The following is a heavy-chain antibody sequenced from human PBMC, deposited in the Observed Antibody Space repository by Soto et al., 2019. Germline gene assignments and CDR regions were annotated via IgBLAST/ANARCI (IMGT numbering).Heavy chain of an antibody. CDR3: ARDRGGITVSSKPLGEWFDP. J-gene: IGHJ5*02. D-gene: IGHD3-16*01. CDR1: GALLNNFL. Sequence: SETLSLTCTVSGALLNNFLWSWLGHPRGQRVEXRRCVYQDVAAAYLAEGETTGYNPSLESRATISLDLPKNQFSLRLTSVTAADTAVYYCARDRGGITVSSKPLGEWFDPWGQGTLVTVSS. CDR2: VYQDVAAAYLAEGETT. V-gene: IGHV4-59*13.